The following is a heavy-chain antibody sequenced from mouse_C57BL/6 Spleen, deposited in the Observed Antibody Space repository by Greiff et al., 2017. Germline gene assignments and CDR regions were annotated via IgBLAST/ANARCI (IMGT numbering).Heavy chain of an antibody. Sequence: EVKVIESGGGLVQPGGSLKLSCAASGIDFSRYWMSWVRRAPGKGLEWIGEINPDSSTINYAPSLKDKFIISRNNTKNTLYLQMSKVKSEDTALYYSARPRYDYDGGYYFDYWGQGTTLTVSS. J-gene: IGHJ2*01. CDR2: INPDSSTI. CDR3: ARPRYDYDGGYYFDY. CDR1: GIDFSRYW. D-gene: IGHD2-4*01. V-gene: IGHV4-1*01.